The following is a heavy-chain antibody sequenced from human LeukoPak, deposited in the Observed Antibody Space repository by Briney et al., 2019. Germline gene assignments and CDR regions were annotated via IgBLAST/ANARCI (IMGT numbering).Heavy chain of an antibody. CDR3: ARDWNPSRDYYYGMDV. CDR2: IYYSGST. Sequence: SETLSLTCTVSGGSVSSGSYYWSWIRQPPGKGLEWIGYIYYSGSTNYNPSLKSRVTISVDTSKNQFSLKLSSVTAADTAVYYCARDWNPSRDYYYGMDVWGQGTTVTVSS. D-gene: IGHD1-1*01. CDR1: GGSVSSGSYY. J-gene: IGHJ6*02. V-gene: IGHV4-61*01.